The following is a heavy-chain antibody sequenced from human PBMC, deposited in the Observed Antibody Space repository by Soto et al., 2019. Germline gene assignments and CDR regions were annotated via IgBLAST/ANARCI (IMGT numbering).Heavy chain of an antibody. CDR3: ARHFDVDPSLDQYYFDL. J-gene: IGHJ2*01. CDR1: GVSITPYF. CDR2: IYASGRT. D-gene: IGHD3-9*01. Sequence: QVQLQESGPGLVKPSETLSLTCTVSGVSITPYFWSWIRQPAGKAPEWVGHIYASGRTTYNPSLKSRVTMLVSQTQGSLRLTSVTAADTAVYYCARHFDVDPSLDQYYFDLWGRGALVTVSS. V-gene: IGHV4-4*07.